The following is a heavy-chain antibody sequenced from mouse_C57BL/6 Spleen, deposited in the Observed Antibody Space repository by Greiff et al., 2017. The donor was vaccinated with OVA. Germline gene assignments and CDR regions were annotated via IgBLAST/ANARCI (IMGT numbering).Heavy chain of an antibody. Sequence: DVHLVESGGDLVKPGGSLKLSCAASGFTFSSYGMSWVRQTPDKRLEWVATISSGGSYTYYPDSVKGRFTISRDNAKNTLYLQMSSLKSEDTAMDYCARQGAGTGGYAMDYWGQGTSVTVSS. D-gene: IGHD4-1*01. CDR1: GFTFSSYG. V-gene: IGHV5-6*01. CDR3: ARQGAGTGGYAMDY. CDR2: ISSGGSYT. J-gene: IGHJ4*01.